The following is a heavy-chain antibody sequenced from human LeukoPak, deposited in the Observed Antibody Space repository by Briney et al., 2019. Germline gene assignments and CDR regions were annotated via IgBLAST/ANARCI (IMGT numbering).Heavy chain of an antibody. Sequence: WVRQPPGKGLEWIGSVYYSGSTYYNPSLKSRVTISVDTSKNQFSLKLSSVTAADTAVYYCARPALRYFDWLPQDAFDIWGQGTMVTVSS. CDR2: VYYSGST. CDR3: ARPALRYFDWLPQDAFDI. J-gene: IGHJ3*02. V-gene: IGHV4-39*01. D-gene: IGHD3-9*01.